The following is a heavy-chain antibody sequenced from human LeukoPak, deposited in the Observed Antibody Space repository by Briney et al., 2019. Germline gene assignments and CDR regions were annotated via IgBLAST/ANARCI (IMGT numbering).Heavy chain of an antibody. V-gene: IGHV4-39*07. CDR2: IYYSGST. CDR1: GGSISSSSYY. J-gene: IGHJ4*02. D-gene: IGHD3-10*01. Sequence: SETLSLTCTVSGGSISSSSYYWGWIRQPPGKGLEWIGSIYYSGSTYYNPSLKSRVTISVDTSKNQFSPKLSSVTAADTAVYYCARDRGVEGRLAPDYFDYWGQGTLVTVSS. CDR3: ARDRGVEGRLAPDYFDY.